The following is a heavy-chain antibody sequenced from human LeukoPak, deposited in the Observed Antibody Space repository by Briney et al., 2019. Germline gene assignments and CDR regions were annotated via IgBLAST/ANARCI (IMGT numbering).Heavy chain of an antibody. Sequence: GASVKVSCKASGYTFTTYGISWMRQAPGQGFEWVGWVSGHNGNRNYAQKVQGRVTMTTHTSTRTAYMELRSLRSDDTAVYYCARDTSYDFWSDPTELFDMWGQGTMVTVSS. CDR3: ARDTSYDFWSDPTELFDM. CDR2: VSGHNGNR. V-gene: IGHV1-18*01. D-gene: IGHD3-3*01. J-gene: IGHJ3*02. CDR1: GYTFTTYG.